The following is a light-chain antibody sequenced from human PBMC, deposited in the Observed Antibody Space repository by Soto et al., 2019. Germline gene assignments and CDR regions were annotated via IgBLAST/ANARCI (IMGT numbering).Light chain of an antibody. CDR3: CSYAGGNTYV. Sequence: QSVLTQPASVSGSPGQSITISCTGTTSDVGAYNLVSWYQRLPGKAPKLLIFEGTKRPSGVSSRFSGSKSGNTASLTIFGLRAEDEADYFCCSYAGGNTYVFGTGTKVT. CDR1: TSDVGAYNL. J-gene: IGLJ1*01. V-gene: IGLV2-23*01. CDR2: EGT.